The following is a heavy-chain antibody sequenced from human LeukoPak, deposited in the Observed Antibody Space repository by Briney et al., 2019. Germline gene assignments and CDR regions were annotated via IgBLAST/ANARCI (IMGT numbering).Heavy chain of an antibody. Sequence: GGSLRLSCAASRFTFSTYSMNWVRQAPGKGLEWVSSISSSSTYIYYADSVKGRFTISRDNAKNSLYLQMNSLRAEDTAVYYCARDRTIGELVDYWGQGTLVTVSS. D-gene: IGHD3-10*01. V-gene: IGHV3-21*01. J-gene: IGHJ4*02. CDR2: ISSSSTYI. CDR1: RFTFSTYS. CDR3: ARDRTIGELVDY.